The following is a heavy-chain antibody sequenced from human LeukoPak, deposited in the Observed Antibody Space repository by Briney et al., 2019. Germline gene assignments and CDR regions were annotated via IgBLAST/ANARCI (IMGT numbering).Heavy chain of an antibody. CDR2: ISPTSSYM. Sequence: GGSLTLSCAVSGFTFTDFYMNWVRQAPGKGLEWVSWISPTSSYMYYADSVKGRFTISRDNAKNSLYLQMNRLRAEDTALYYCVRDADGGNSWFDTWGQGTLVTVSS. CDR3: VRDADGGNSWFDT. V-gene: IGHV3-21*04. CDR1: GFTFTDFY. D-gene: IGHD4-23*01. J-gene: IGHJ5*02.